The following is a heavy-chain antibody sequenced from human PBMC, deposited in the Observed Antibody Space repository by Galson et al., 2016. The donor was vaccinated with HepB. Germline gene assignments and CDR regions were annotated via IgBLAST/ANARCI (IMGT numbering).Heavy chain of an antibody. V-gene: IGHV1-2*02. CDR2: INPYTGDT. Sequence: SVKVSCKASGYTFTGYFVHWIRQAPGHGLEWMGWINPYTGDTKFAQKFQGRITMTRDTSITTAYMELSRLRSDDTAVYYCAREVGYDSSGSYGDSWGQGTLVTVSS. CDR1: GYTFTGYF. CDR3: AREVGYDSSGSYGDS. D-gene: IGHD3-22*01. J-gene: IGHJ5*01.